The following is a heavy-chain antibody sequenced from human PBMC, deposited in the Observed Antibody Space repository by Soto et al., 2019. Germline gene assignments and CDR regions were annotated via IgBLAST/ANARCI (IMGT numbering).Heavy chain of an antibody. D-gene: IGHD1-26*01. Sequence: LSLTCTISGGSFSVYYWSWIRQSTGQGLEWIGYIYASGSPYYNPSLRSRVTISADTSKNQISLKLTSPTAAGTAVYYCARGVGASPPQYWGRGTLVTISS. J-gene: IGHJ4*02. CDR1: GGSFSVYY. CDR2: IYASGSP. V-gene: IGHV4-59*01. CDR3: ARGVGASPPQY.